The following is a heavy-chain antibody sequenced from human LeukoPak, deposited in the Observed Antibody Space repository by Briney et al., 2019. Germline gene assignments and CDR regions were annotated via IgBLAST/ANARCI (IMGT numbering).Heavy chain of an antibody. V-gene: IGHV4-34*01. Sequence: PSETLSLTCAVYGGSFSGYYWSWIRQPPGKGLEWIGEINHSGSTNYNPSLKSRVTISVDTSKNQFSLKLSSVTAADTAVYYCARVSRHVWGSYRSGPPDYWGQGTLVTVSS. J-gene: IGHJ4*02. CDR3: ARVSRHVWGSYRSGPPDY. CDR2: INHSGST. D-gene: IGHD3-16*01. CDR1: GGSFSGYY.